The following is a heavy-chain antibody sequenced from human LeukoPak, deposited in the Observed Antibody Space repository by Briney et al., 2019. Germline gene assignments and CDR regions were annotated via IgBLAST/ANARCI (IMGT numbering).Heavy chain of an antibody. D-gene: IGHD3-10*01. CDR3: ARAVGYGSGTYRQYYFDY. V-gene: IGHV1-2*02. CDR1: GYTFTGYY. J-gene: IGHJ4*02. Sequence: ASVKVSCRASGYTFTGYYMHWVRQAPGQGLEWMGWINPNSGGTNYAQNFQGRVTMSRDTSISTAYMELSRLRSDDTAVYYCARAVGYGSGTYRQYYFDYWGQGNPGHRLL. CDR2: INPNSGGT.